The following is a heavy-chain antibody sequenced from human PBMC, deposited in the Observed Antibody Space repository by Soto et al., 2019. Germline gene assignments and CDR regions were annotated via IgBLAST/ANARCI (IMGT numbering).Heavy chain of an antibody. CDR1: GFTFISYA. CDR2: ISFDGSTE. J-gene: IGHJ6*02. Sequence: QVQLVESGGGVVQPGRSLRLSCAASGFTFISYAMHWVRQAPGKGLEWVAVISFDGSTEYYADSVKGRFTISRDNSMNTVYLQMTSLRSEDTAVYYCARSRHGSGSYTHFYYGLDVWGQGTTVTVSS. V-gene: IGHV3-30-3*01. CDR3: ARSRHGSGSYTHFYYGLDV. D-gene: IGHD3-10*01.